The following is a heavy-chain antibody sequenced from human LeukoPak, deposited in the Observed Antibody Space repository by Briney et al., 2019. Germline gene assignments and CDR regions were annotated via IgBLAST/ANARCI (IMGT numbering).Heavy chain of an antibody. D-gene: IGHD3-10*01. CDR3: ARGGITMVRGRVGMDV. CDR1: GGSFSEYH. V-gene: IGHV4-34*01. Sequence: PSETLSLTCAVHGGSFSEYHWTWIRQPPGKGLEWIGEINHSGSTNSYPSLKSRVTMSVDTSKNQFFLNLRSVTAADTAIYYCARGGITMVRGRVGMDVWGQGTTVTVSS. J-gene: IGHJ6*02. CDR2: INHSGST.